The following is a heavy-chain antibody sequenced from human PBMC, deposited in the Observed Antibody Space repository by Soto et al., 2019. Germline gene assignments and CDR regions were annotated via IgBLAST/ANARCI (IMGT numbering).Heavy chain of an antibody. CDR2: ISVSGTYT. D-gene: IGHD2-15*01. J-gene: IGHJ4*02. V-gene: IGHV3-23*01. CDR3: ATRHREHCSGGTCNPFDS. Sequence: GGSLRLSCAVSGLTFSSFAMNWVRQAPGKGLEWVSTISVSGTYTYYADSVKGRFTISRDNSKNTVYLQMNSLRADDTAMYYCATRHREHCSGGTCNPFDSWGQGTLVTVSS. CDR1: GLTFSSFA.